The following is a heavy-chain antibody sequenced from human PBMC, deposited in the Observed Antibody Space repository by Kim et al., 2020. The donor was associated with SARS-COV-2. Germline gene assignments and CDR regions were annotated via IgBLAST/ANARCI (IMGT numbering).Heavy chain of an antibody. V-gene: IGHV1-24*01. J-gene: IGHJ4*02. CDR3: ATDLNSGNLFDY. CDR2: FDPEDGET. Sequence: ASVKVSCKVSGYTLTELSMHWVRQAPGKGLEWMGGFDPEDGETIYAQKFQGRVTMTEDTSTDTAYMELSSLRSEDTAVYYCATDLNSGNLFDYWGQGTLVTVSS. CDR1: GYTLTELS. D-gene: IGHD1-26*01.